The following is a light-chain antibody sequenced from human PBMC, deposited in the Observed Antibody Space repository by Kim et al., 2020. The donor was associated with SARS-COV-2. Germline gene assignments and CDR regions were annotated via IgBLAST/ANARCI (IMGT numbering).Light chain of an antibody. J-gene: IGLJ2*01. V-gene: IGLV2-11*01. Sequence: QSALTQPRSVSGSPGQSVTISCTGTSSDVGGYNFVSWYQQHPGKAPKLMIYDVSKRPSGIPDRFSGSKSGYTASLTISGLQTEDEADYFCCSYAGRDIVVFGGGTTVTVL. CDR3: CSYAGRDIVV. CDR1: SSDVGGYNF. CDR2: DVS.